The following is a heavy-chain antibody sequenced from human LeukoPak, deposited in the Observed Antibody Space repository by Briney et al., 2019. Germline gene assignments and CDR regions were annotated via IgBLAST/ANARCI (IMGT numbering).Heavy chain of an antibody. J-gene: IGHJ3*02. CDR3: ARDSFDAFDI. CDR2: ISSSSSYI. V-gene: IGHV3-21*01. Sequence: PGGSLRLSCAASVFTFSSYSMNWVRQAPGKGLEWVSSISSSSSYIYYADSVKGRFTISRDNAKNSLYLQMNSLRAEDTAVYYCARDSFDAFDIWGQGTMVTVSS. CDR1: VFTFSSYS.